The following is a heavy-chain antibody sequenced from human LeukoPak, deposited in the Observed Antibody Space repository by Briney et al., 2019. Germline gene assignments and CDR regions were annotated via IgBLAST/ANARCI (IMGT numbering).Heavy chain of an antibody. CDR2: IYYSGST. Sequence: SETLSLTCSVSGGSITSYYWSWIRQSPGKGLEWIGYIYYSGSTNYNPSLKSRVTISVGTSKNQFSLKLSSVTAADTAVYYCARVSSRPGAYGDHFDNWGQGTLVTVSS. J-gene: IGHJ4*02. D-gene: IGHD4-17*01. CDR1: GGSITSYY. V-gene: IGHV4-59*01. CDR3: ARVSSRPGAYGDHFDN.